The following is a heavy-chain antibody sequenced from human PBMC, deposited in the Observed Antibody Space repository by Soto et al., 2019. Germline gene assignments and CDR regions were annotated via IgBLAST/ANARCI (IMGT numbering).Heavy chain of an antibody. Sequence: EVQLVESGGGLVKPGGSLRLSCAASGFTFSNAWMNWVRQAPGKGLEWVGRIKSKTDGGTTDYAAPVKGRFTISREDSKNTLYLQMNSLKTEDTAVYYCTTDELRYFDWLSSPGGDYWGQGTLVTVSS. CDR1: GFTFSNAW. D-gene: IGHD3-9*01. V-gene: IGHV3-15*07. J-gene: IGHJ4*02. CDR2: IKSKTDGGTT. CDR3: TTDELRYFDWLSSPGGDY.